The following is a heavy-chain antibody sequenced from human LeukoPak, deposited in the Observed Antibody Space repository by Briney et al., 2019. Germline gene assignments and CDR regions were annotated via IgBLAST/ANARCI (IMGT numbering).Heavy chain of an antibody. D-gene: IGHD3-10*01. CDR2: ISSSGSYI. J-gene: IGHJ6*04. CDR1: GFTFSSYE. Sequence: GGSLRLSCAASGFTFSSYEMNWVRQAPGKGLEWVSSISSSGSYIYYADSVKGRFTISRDNAKNSLYLQMNSLRAEDTALYHCARDHGSTMVRGVISGAVDVWGKGTTVTISS. CDR3: ARDHGSTMVRGVISGAVDV. V-gene: IGHV3-21*04.